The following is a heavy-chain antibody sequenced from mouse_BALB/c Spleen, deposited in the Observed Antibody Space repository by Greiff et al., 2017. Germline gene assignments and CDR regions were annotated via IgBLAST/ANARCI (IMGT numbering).Heavy chain of an antibody. CDR2: IWGGGST. CDR3: AREGDYYGSSPAWFAY. Sequence: VQRVESGPGLVAPSQSLSITCTVSGFSLSRYSVHWVRQPPGKGLEWLGMIWGGGSTDYNSALKSRLSISKDNSKSQVFLKMNSLQTDDTAMYYCAREGDYYGSSPAWFAYWGQGTLVTVSA. V-gene: IGHV2-6-4*01. D-gene: IGHD1-1*01. J-gene: IGHJ3*01. CDR1: GFSLSRYS.